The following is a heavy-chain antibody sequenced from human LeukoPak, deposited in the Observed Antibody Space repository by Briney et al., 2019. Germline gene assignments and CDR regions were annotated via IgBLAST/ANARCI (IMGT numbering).Heavy chain of an antibody. CDR1: GGSISSYY. CDR2: IYYSGST. V-gene: IGHV4-59*01. Sequence: SEALSLTCTVSGGSISSYYWSWIRQPPGKGLEWIGYIYYSGSTNYNPSLKSRVTISVDTSKNQFSLKLSSVTAADTAVYYCARTYYYDSSGSPPLFDYWGQGTLVTVSS. CDR3: ARTYYYDSSGSPPLFDY. J-gene: IGHJ4*02. D-gene: IGHD3-22*01.